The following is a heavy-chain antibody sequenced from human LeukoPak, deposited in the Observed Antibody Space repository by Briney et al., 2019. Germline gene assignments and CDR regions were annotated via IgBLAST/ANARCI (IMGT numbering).Heavy chain of an antibody. CDR1: GYTFTGYY. J-gene: IGHJ3*02. D-gene: IGHD2-2*01. V-gene: IGHV1-2*02. Sequence: GASVKVSCKASGYTFTGYYMHWVRHAPGQGLEWMGWINPNSGGTNYAQKFQGRVTMTRDTSISTAYMELSRLRSDDTAVYYCAREVPCSSTSCPDAFDIWGQGTMVTVSS. CDR3: AREVPCSSTSCPDAFDI. CDR2: INPNSGGT.